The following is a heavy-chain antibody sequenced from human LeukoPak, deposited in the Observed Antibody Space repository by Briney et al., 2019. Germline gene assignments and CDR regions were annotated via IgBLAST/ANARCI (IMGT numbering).Heavy chain of an antibody. Sequence: PGGSLRLYCAASGFTFSHSAMSWVRQAPGKGLEWVANIYEDGSENHYVDSVKGRFTISRDNAKNSLYLQMNSLRAEDTAIYYCARHRCPSSWGPGTVVTVSS. CDR2: IYEDGSEN. V-gene: IGHV3-7*03. CDR1: GFTFSHSA. J-gene: IGHJ3*01. D-gene: IGHD6-13*01. CDR3: ARHRCPSS.